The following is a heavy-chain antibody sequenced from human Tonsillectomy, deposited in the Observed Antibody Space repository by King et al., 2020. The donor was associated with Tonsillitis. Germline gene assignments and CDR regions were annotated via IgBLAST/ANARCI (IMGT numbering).Heavy chain of an antibody. CDR3: ATPQELAPRFDP. CDR2: ITSSGNHR. D-gene: IGHD1-1*01. Sequence: VQLVESGGGLVKPGGSLRLSCAASEFTFSIYSMNWVRQAPGKGLEWVSSITSSGNHRYYADSVNGRFTISRDNAKNSLYLQMNSLTVEDTAIYYCATPQELAPRFDPCGQGALVTVSS. CDR1: EFTFSIYS. J-gene: IGHJ5*02. V-gene: IGHV3-21*01.